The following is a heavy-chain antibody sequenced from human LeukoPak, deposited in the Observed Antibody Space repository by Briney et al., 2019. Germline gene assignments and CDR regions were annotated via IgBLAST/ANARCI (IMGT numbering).Heavy chain of an antibody. CDR1: GFTFSSYW. D-gene: IGHD3-3*01. CDR3: ASGYDFWSGYFPFDY. V-gene: IGHV3-7*01. CDR2: IKQDGSEK. J-gene: IGHJ4*02. Sequence: GGSLRLSCAASGFTFSSYWMSWVRQAPGKGLEWVANIKQDGSEKYYVDSVKGRFIISRANAKNSLYLQMNSLRAEDTAVYYCASGYDFWSGYFPFDYWGQGTLVTVSS.